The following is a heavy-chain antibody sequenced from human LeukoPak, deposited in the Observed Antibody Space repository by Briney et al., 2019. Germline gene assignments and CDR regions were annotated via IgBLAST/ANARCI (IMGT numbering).Heavy chain of an antibody. V-gene: IGHV1-2*02. CDR2: INPNSGDT. Sequence: ASVKVSCKPSGYTFTDYYINWVRQGPGQGLEWMGWINPNSGDTYYAQKFQGRVTMTRDTSISTAYMELSRLGSDDTAVYYCARDHKASASSGSLDFDYWGQGTLVTVSS. CDR3: ARDHKASASSGSLDFDY. J-gene: IGHJ4*02. CDR1: GYTFTDYY. D-gene: IGHD3-22*01.